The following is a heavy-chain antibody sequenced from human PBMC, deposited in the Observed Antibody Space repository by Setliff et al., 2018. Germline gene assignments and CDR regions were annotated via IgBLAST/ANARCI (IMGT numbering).Heavy chain of an antibody. CDR3: ARFKSHDYDSTKRYFDC. CDR2: IYPDDSDT. Sequence: GESLKISCKGSGYSFTDYWIAWVRQVPGKGLEWMGIIYPDDSDTRYGPSIQGQVTISADKSINTAYLQWSSLKASDTAIYYCARFKSHDYDSTKRYFDCWGQGTLVTVPQ. V-gene: IGHV5-51*01. D-gene: IGHD3-22*01. CDR1: GYSFTDYW. J-gene: IGHJ4*02.